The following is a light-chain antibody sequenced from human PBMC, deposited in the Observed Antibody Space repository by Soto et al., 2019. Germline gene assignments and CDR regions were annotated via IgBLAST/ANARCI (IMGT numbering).Light chain of an antibody. CDR3: QQSYSTPQT. CDR1: QGISTY. J-gene: IGKJ1*01. V-gene: IGKV1-39*01. CDR2: AAS. Sequence: DIQMTQSLSSLSAYVGDRVTITCRASQGISTYLNWYQQKPGKAPKLLIYAASSLQSGVPSRFSGSGSGTDFTLTISSLQPEDFATYYCQQSYSTPQTFGHRTKV.